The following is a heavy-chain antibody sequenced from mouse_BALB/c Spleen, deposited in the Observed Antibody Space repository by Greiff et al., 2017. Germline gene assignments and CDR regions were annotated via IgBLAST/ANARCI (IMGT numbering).Heavy chain of an antibody. CDR3: ARLGNLPYAMDY. J-gene: IGHJ4*01. V-gene: IGHV5-6*02. Sequence: DVMLVESGGDLVKPGGSLKLSCAASGFTFSSYGMSWVRQTPDKRLEWVATISSGGSYTYYPDSVKGRFTISRDNAKNTLYLQMSSLKSEDTAMYYCARLGNLPYAMDYWGQGTSVTVSS. CDR2: ISSGGSYT. CDR1: GFTFSSYG. D-gene: IGHD5-5*01.